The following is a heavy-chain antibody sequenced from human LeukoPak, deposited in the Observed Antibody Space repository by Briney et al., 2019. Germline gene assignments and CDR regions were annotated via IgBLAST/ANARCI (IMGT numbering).Heavy chain of an antibody. J-gene: IGHJ3*02. CDR3: ARDQWPYSFDI. V-gene: IGHV7-4-1*02. D-gene: IGHD6-19*01. Sequence: ASVKVSCKAPGYTFTSYAMNWVRQAPGQGLEWMGWINTNTGDPTYAPGFTGQFVFSLDTSDSTAYLQFNSLKTEDTAVYYCARDQWPYSFDIWGQGTMVTVSS. CDR1: GYTFTSYA. CDR2: INTNTGDP.